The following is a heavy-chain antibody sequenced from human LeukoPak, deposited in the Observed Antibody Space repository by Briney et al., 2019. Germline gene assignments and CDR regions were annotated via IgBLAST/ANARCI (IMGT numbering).Heavy chain of an antibody. CDR3: ARMIMITFGGVIAP. CDR2: INHSGST. D-gene: IGHD3-16*01. J-gene: IGHJ5*02. V-gene: IGHV4-34*01. CDR1: GGSFSGYY. Sequence: SETLSLTCAVYGGSFSGYYWSWIRQPPGKGLEWIGEINHSGSTNYNPSLKSRVTISVDTSKNQFSLKLSSVTAADTAVYYCARMIMITFGGVIAPWGQGTLVTVSS.